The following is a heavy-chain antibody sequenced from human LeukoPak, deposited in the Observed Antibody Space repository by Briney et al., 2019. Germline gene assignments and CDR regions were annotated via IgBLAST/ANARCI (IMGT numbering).Heavy chain of an antibody. Sequence: SETLSLTCAVYGGSFSVYYWSWIRQLPGKGLEWIGEINHSGSTNYNPSLKSRVTISVDTSKNQFSLKLSSVTAADTAVYYCAGGGPIVATDYWGQGTLVTVSS. CDR1: GGSFSVYY. V-gene: IGHV4-34*01. D-gene: IGHD5-12*01. CDR3: AGGGPIVATDY. J-gene: IGHJ4*02. CDR2: INHSGST.